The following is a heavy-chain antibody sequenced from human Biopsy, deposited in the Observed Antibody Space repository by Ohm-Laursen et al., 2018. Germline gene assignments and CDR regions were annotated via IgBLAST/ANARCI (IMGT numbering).Heavy chain of an antibody. D-gene: IGHD1-26*01. CDR2: IYHSGTT. CDR3: ATFRASWDTTQGGDY. V-gene: IGHV4-31*03. Sequence: SDTLSLTCTVSGVSISVDGSYWAWIRQLPGKGLDWIGYIYHSGTTYYNPSLKSRLTMSVDTSKNEFSLRLRSVTAADTAVYFCATFRASWDTTQGGDYWGQGTLVTVSS. J-gene: IGHJ4*02. CDR1: GVSISVDGSY.